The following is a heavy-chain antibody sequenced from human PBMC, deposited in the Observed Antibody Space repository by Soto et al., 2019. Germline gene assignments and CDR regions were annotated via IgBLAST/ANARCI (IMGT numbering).Heavy chain of an antibody. CDR2: IYYSGST. CDR1: GGSISSGDYY. Sequence: QVQLQESGPGLVKPSQTLSLTCTVSGGSISSGDYYWSWIRQPPGKGLEWIGYIYYSGSTYYNPSHKSRITISVDKSKNQFSLKLSSVTAAATAVYYCDRVRPDGSRLDPWGQGTLVTVSS. CDR3: DRVRPDGSRLDP. V-gene: IGHV4-30-4*01. J-gene: IGHJ5*02. D-gene: IGHD6-13*01.